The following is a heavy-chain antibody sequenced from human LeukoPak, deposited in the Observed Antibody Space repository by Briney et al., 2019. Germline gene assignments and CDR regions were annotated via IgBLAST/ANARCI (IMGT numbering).Heavy chain of an antibody. V-gene: IGHV3-66*01. CDR2: IYSGGST. CDR1: GFTVSSNY. Sequence: PGGSLRLSCAASGFTVSSNYMSWVRQAPGKGLEWVSVIYSGGSTYYADSVKGRFTISRDNSKNTLYLQMNSLRAEDTAVYYCARDRVYCSGGSCYPYYFDYWGQGTLVTVSS. CDR3: ARDRVYCSGGSCYPYYFDY. J-gene: IGHJ4*02. D-gene: IGHD2-15*01.